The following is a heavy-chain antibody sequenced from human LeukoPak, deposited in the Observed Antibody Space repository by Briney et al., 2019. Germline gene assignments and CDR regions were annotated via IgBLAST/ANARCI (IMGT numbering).Heavy chain of an antibody. D-gene: IGHD3-16*01. V-gene: IGHV3-21*01. CDR1: GFTFEDYG. J-gene: IGHJ4*02. CDR2: ISSSSSYI. CDR3: ARGHEGGVMVY. Sequence: PGGSLRLSCAASGFTFEDYGMNWVRQAPGKGLEWVSSISSSSSYIYYADSVKGRFTISRDNAKNSLYLQMNSLRAEDTAVYYCARGHEGGVMVYWGQGTLVTVSS.